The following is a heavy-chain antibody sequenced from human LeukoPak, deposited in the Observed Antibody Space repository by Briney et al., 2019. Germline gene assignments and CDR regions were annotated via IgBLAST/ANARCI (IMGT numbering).Heavy chain of an antibody. CDR2: ISSNGGST. Sequence: GGSLRLSCAASGFTFSSYAMHWVRQAPGKGLEYVSAISSNGGSTYYADSVKGRFTISRDNSKNTLYLQMNSLRAEDTAVYYCAKDFYGARWKYYDILTGPRNWFDPWGQGTLVTVSS. CDR1: GFTFSSYA. J-gene: IGHJ5*02. D-gene: IGHD3-9*01. CDR3: AKDFYGARWKYYDILTGPRNWFDP. V-gene: IGHV3-64*04.